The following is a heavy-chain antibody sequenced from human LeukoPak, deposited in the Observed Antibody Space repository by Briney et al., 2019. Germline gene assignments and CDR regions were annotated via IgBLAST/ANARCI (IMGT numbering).Heavy chain of an antibody. D-gene: IGHD2-21*02. J-gene: IGHJ2*01. V-gene: IGHV4-39*07. CDR1: GGSISSSSYY. Sequence: SQTLSLTCTVSGGSISSSSYYWGWIRQPPGKGLEWIGSIYYSGSTYYNPSLKSRVTISVDTSKNQFSLKLSSVTAADTAVYYCATCGGDCLFGAWYFDLWGRGTLVAVSS. CDR3: ATCGGDCLFGAWYFDL. CDR2: IYYSGST.